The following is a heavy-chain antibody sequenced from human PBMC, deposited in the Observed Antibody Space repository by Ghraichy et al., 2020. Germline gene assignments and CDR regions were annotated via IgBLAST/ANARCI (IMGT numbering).Heavy chain of an antibody. J-gene: IGHJ6*02. D-gene: IGHD3-10*01. V-gene: IGHV3-73*01. CDR1: GFTFSGSA. CDR3: TRLSSGSPSDYYYGMDV. Sequence: GGSLRLSCAASGFTFSGSAMHWVRQASGKGLEWVGRIRSKANSYATAYAASVKGRFTISRDDSKNTAYLQMNSLKTEDTAVYYCTRLSSGSPSDYYYGMDVWGQGTTVTVSS. CDR2: IRSKANSYAT.